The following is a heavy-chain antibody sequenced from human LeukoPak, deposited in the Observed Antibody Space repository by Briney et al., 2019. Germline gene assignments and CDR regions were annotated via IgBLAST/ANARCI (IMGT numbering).Heavy chain of an antibody. J-gene: IGHJ6*02. CDR2: IWYDGSNK. Sequence: TGGSLRLSFAASGFTFSSYGMHWVRQAPGKGLEWVAVIWYDGSNKYYADSVKGRFTISRDNSKNTLYLQMNSLRAEDTAVYSCAKSSSSWSYYYGMDVWGQGTTVTVSS. D-gene: IGHD6-13*01. V-gene: IGHV3-30*02. CDR1: GFTFSSYG. CDR3: AKSSSSWSYYYGMDV.